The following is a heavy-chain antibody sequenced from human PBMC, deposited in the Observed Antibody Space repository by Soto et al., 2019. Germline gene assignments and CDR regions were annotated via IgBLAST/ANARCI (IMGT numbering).Heavy chain of an antibody. V-gene: IGHV3-73*01. Sequence: GGSLRLSCAASGFTFSGSAMHWVRQASGKGLEWVGRIRSKANSYATAYAASVKGRFTISRDDSKNTAYLQMNSLKTEDTAVYYCTYYYDSSGRPIYYFDYWGQGTLVTVSS. CDR3: TYYYDSSGRPIYYFDY. J-gene: IGHJ4*02. D-gene: IGHD3-22*01. CDR1: GFTFSGSA. CDR2: IRSKANSYAT.